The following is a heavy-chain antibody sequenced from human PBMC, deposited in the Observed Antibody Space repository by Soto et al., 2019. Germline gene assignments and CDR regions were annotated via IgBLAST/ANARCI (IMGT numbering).Heavy chain of an antibody. D-gene: IGHD2-21*01. J-gene: IGHJ3*02. Sequence: GASVKVSCKASGGTFSSYAISWVGQAPGQGLEWMGGIIPIFATANYAQKFQGRVTITADESTSTAYMELSSLRSEDTAVYYCARDDSRDAFDIWVQGTMVTVSS. CDR3: ARDDSRDAFDI. CDR2: IIPIFATA. CDR1: GGTFSSYA. V-gene: IGHV1-69*13.